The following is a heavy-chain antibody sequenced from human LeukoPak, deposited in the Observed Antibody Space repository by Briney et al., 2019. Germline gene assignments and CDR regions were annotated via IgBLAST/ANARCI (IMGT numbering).Heavy chain of an antibody. V-gene: IGHV1-69*05. Sequence: SVKVSCKASEGTFSSYAISWVRQAPGQGLEWMGGIIPIFGTANYAQKFQGRVTITTDESTSTAYMELSSLRSEDTAVYYCARDKGGGSGYYYFWGQGTLVTVSS. D-gene: IGHD3-22*01. CDR3: ARDKGGGSGYYYF. CDR1: EGTFSSYA. J-gene: IGHJ4*02. CDR2: IIPIFGTA.